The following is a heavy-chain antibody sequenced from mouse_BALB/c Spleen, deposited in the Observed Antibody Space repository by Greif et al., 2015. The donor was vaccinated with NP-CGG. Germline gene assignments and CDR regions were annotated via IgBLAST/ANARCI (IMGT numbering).Heavy chain of an antibody. CDR2: IYPGSGNT. D-gene: IGHD4-1*01. J-gene: IGHJ4*01. V-gene: IGHV1-84*02. Sequence: QVQLQQSGPELVKPGASVKISCKASGYTFTDYYINWVKQKPGQGLEWIGWIYPGSGNTKYNEKFKGKATLTVDTSSSTAYMQLSSWTSEDTTVYFCARRTGTEAMDYWGQGTSVTVSS. CDR1: GYTFTDYY. CDR3: ARRTGTEAMDY.